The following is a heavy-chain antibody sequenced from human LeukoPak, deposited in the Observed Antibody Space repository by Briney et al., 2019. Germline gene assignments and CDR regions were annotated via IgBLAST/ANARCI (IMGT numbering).Heavy chain of an antibody. CDR1: GGSFSGYY. CDR3: ARGQQTVTMYWFDP. CDR2: INHSGST. D-gene: IGHD4-17*01. Sequence: ETLSLTFAVYGGSFSGYYWSWIRQPPGKGLEWIGEINHSGSTNYNPSLKSRVTISVDTSKNQFSLKLSSVTAADTAVYYCARGQQTVTMYWFDPWGQGTLVTVSS. V-gene: IGHV4-34*01. J-gene: IGHJ5*02.